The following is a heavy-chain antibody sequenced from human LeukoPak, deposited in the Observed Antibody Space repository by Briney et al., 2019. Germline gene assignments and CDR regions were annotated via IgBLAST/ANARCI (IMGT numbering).Heavy chain of an antibody. CDR2: IYYTGSA. V-gene: IGHV4-59*12. CDR3: ARGIEFTMVRGVNYFDY. D-gene: IGHD3-10*01. J-gene: IGHJ4*02. Sequence: SETLSLTCTVSGDSINNYYWSWIRQPPGKGLEWIGYIYYTGSADYNPSLKSRVTMSVDTSKNQFSLKLSSVTAADTAVYYCARGIEFTMVRGVNYFDYWGQGTLVTVYS. CDR1: GDSINNYY.